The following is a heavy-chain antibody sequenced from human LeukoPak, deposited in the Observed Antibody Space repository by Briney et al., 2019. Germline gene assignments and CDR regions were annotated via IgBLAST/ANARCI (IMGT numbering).Heavy chain of an antibody. J-gene: IGHJ5*01. V-gene: IGHV4-39*02. CDR1: GGSISSSSYY. CDR3: AREPVGSGWFDS. CDR2: IYYSGST. D-gene: IGHD6-25*01. Sequence: SETLSLTCTVSGGSISSSSYYWGWIRQPPGKGLEWIGSIYYSGSTYYNPSLKSRVTISVDTSKNQFSLKLSSVTAADTAVYYCAREPVGSGWFDSWGQGTLVAVSS.